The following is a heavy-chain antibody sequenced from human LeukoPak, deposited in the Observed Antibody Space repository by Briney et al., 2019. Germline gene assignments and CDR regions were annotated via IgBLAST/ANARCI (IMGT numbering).Heavy chain of an antibody. CDR2: IYYSGST. CDR1: GGSISSYY. CDR3: ARGRGYSYGYPRDDAFDI. D-gene: IGHD5-18*01. Sequence: SETLSLTCTVSGGSISSYYWSWIRQPPGKGLEWIGYIYYSGSTNYNPSLKSRVTISVDTSKNQFSLKLSSVTVADTAVYYCARGRGYSYGYPRDDAFDIWGQGTMVTVSS. V-gene: IGHV4-59*01. J-gene: IGHJ3*02.